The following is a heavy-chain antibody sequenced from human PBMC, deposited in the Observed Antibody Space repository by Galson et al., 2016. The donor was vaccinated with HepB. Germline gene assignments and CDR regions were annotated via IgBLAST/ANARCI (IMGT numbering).Heavy chain of an antibody. J-gene: IGHJ3*01. CDR3: AKDVVTAAGTGNAFDF. CDR1: GFSFRSYS. CDR2: ISYDGSSQ. Sequence: SLRLSCAASGFSFRSYSIHWVRQAPDRGLEWVAVISYDGSSQYYADSVKGRFTISGDNSKNTLFLQMNSLRPEDPALYYCAKDVVTAAGTGNAFDFGGQGTTVTVS. V-gene: IGHV3-30*04. D-gene: IGHD6-13*01.